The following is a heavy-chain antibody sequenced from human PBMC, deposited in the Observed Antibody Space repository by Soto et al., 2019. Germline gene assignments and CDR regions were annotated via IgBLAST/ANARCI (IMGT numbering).Heavy chain of an antibody. CDR1: GFTFSNNA. Sequence: GGSLRLSCSVSGFTFSNNAMTWVRQAPGKGLDWVSAIDNVGGTTYYAESVKGRVTISRDNSKNTLYLQMNSLSAEDTAIYFCARDLSVFAPPEYSSGWYEYNWFDPWGQGTLVTVSS. CDR3: ARDLSVFAPPEYSSGWYEYNWFDP. D-gene: IGHD6-19*01. V-gene: IGHV3-23*01. J-gene: IGHJ5*02. CDR2: IDNVGGTT.